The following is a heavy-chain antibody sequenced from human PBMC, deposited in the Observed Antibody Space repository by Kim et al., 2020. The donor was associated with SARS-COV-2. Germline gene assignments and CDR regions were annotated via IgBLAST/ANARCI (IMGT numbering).Heavy chain of an antibody. CDR3: AKSLDYDILTGPPYYYGMDV. J-gene: IGHJ6*02. V-gene: IGHV3-43D*03. CDR2: ISWDGGST. CDR1: GFTFDDYA. D-gene: IGHD3-9*01. Sequence: GGSLRLSCAASGFTFDDYAMHWVRQAPGKGLEWVSLISWDGGSTYYADSVKGRFTISRDNSKNSLYLQMNSLRAEDTALYYCAKSLDYDILTGPPYYYGMDVWGQGTTVTVSS.